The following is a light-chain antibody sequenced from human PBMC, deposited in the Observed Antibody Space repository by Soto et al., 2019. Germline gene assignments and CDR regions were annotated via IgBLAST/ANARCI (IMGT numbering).Light chain of an antibody. CDR3: QQYNSYS. Sequence: DIQMTQSPSSLSASVGDRVTLTCQANQDIRNYLNWYQQKPGKAPKLLIYHASTLESGVPSRFSGSGSGTEFTLTISSLQPDDFATYYCQQYNSYSFAQGTKVDIK. J-gene: IGKJ1*01. CDR1: QDIRNY. CDR2: HAS. V-gene: IGKV1-5*01.